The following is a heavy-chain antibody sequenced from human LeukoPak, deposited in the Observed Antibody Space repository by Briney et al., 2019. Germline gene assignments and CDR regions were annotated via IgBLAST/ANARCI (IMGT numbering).Heavy chain of an antibody. D-gene: IGHD5-18*01. J-gene: IGHJ4*02. CDR3: ARDKRHSYGRYFDH. CDR1: GDSISTYH. Sequence: SETLSLTCSVSGDSISTYHWNWIRKPPGKGLEWIGYMQSTGNSKYNPSLRSRVTMFVDMSKNQVALILSSVTAADTAVYYCARDKRHSYGRYFDHWGQGALVTVSS. V-gene: IGHV4-59*01. CDR2: MQSTGNS.